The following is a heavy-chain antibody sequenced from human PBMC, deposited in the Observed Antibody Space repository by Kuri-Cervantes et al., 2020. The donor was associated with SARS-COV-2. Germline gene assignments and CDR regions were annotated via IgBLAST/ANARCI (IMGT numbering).Heavy chain of an antibody. Sequence: SETLSLTCTVSGGSISSGGYYWSWVRQHPGRGPEWIGYVYYNGNTFYSPSLKSRVTMSIDTSRNQFSLRLSSVTAADTAVYYCARGGTTVPTSGAFDFWGRGTLVTVSS. V-gene: IGHV4-31*03. D-gene: IGHD4-17*01. J-gene: IGHJ3*01. CDR2: VYYNGNT. CDR1: GGSISSGGYY. CDR3: ARGGTTVPTSGAFDF.